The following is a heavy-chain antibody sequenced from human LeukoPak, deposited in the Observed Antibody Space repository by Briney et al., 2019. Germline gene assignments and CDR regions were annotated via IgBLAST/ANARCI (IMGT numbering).Heavy chain of an antibody. CDR1: GFTFDDCG. CDR2: INWNGGST. V-gene: IGHV3-20*01. CDR3: ARDSTEHYFYGMDV. J-gene: IGHJ6*02. D-gene: IGHD3-3*02. Sequence: GGSLRLSCAASGFTFDDCGMSWVRQAPGKGLEWVSGINWNGGSTGYADSVKGRFTISRDNAKNSRYLQMNSLRVEDTALYHCARDSTEHYFYGMDVWGQGTTVTVSS.